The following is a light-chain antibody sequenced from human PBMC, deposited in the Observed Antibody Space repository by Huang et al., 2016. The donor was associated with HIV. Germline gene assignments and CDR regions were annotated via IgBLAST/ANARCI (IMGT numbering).Light chain of an antibody. CDR1: QTVGTN. CDR3: HQTSSLPWT. J-gene: IGKJ1*01. V-gene: IGKV6-21*01. Sequence: EIVLTQSPDFQSVTPKEKVTITCRASQTVGTNLHWYQQKPDQSPKLLIKYASQSFSGVPSRFSSSGSGTDFTLTINSLETEDAATYYCHQTSSLPWTFGQGTKVEIK. CDR2: YAS.